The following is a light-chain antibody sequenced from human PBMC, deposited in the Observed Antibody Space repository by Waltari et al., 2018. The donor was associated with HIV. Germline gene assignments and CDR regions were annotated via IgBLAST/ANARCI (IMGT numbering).Light chain of an antibody. CDR3: AAWDDSLSGLV. CDR2: RKN. J-gene: IGLJ3*02. Sequence: QSVLTQPPSASGTPGQRVTISCSGSSSNIGSNYVYWYQQLPGTAPKLLIYRKNQRPSGVPDRFSGSKSGTSASRGIRGLRSEDEADYYCAAWDDSLSGLVFGGGTKLTVL. V-gene: IGLV1-47*01. CDR1: SSNIGSNY.